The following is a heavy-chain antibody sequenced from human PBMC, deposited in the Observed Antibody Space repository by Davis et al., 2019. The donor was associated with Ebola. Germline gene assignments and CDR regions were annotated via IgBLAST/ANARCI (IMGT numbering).Heavy chain of an antibody. J-gene: IGHJ3*02. CDR2: INSISTTK. CDR1: GFTFSTYS. CDR3: ATIRSTIATADRDI. V-gene: IGHV3-48*02. Sequence: GESLKISCAASGFTFSTYSFNWVRQAPGKGLEWVSYINSISTTKYYADSVKGRITISRDNAKNSLYLQMTSLRDEDTAVYYCATIRSTIATADRDIWGQGTMVTVSS. D-gene: IGHD6-13*01.